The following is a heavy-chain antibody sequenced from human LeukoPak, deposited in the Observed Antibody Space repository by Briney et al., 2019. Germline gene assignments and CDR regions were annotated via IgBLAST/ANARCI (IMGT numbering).Heavy chain of an antibody. V-gene: IGHV3-30*02. CDR1: GFTFSSYG. D-gene: IGHD4-11*01. Sequence: PGGSLRLSCAASGFTFSSYGMHWVRQAPGKGLEGVAFIRYDGSNKYYADSVKGRFTISRDNSKNTLYLQMNSLRAEDTAVYYCAKGAHATVTIDYWGQGTLVTVSS. CDR2: IRYDGSNK. J-gene: IGHJ4*02. CDR3: AKGAHATVTIDY.